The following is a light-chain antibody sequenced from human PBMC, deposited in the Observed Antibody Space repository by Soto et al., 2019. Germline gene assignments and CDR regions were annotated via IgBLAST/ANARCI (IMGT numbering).Light chain of an antibody. J-gene: IGLJ1*01. Sequence: QSALTQSPSASGSPGQSVTISCTGTSSDIGGYDSVSWYQQHPGKAPKVMIYDVSKRPSGVPDRFSGSKSGNTASLTVSALQAEDEDDYYCSSYTDRNNVVFGTGTKVTVL. CDR1: SSDIGGYDS. CDR2: DVS. CDR3: SSYTDRNNVV. V-gene: IGLV2-8*01.